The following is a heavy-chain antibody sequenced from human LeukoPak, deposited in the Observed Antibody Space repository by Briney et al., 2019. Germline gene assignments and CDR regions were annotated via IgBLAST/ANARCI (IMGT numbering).Heavy chain of an antibody. V-gene: IGHV4-34*01. J-gene: IGHJ6*02. CDR1: GGSFSGYY. CDR3: ARDPAYYYDSSGPTSYYYYGMDV. CDR2: INHSGST. Sequence: SETLSLTCAVYGGSFSGYYWSWIRQPPGKGLEWIGEINHSGSTNYNPSLKSRVTISVDTSKNQFSLKLSSVTAADTAVYYCARDPAYYYDSSGPTSYYYYGMDVWGQGTTVTVSS. D-gene: IGHD3-22*01.